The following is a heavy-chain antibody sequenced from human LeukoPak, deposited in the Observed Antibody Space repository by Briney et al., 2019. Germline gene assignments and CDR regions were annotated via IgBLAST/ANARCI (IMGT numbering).Heavy chain of an antibody. CDR3: ARLVVVAVSYWYFDL. Sequence: SETLSLTCTVSGGSISSSSYYWGWIRQPPGKGLEWIGSIYYSGSTYYNPSLKSRVTISVDTSKNQFSLKLSSVTAADTAVYYCARLVVVAVSYWYFDLWGRGTLVTVSS. J-gene: IGHJ2*01. V-gene: IGHV4-39*07. D-gene: IGHD2-15*01. CDR2: IYYSGST. CDR1: GGSISSSSYY.